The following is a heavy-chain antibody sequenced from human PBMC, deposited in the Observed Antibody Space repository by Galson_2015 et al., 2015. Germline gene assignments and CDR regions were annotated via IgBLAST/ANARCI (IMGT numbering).Heavy chain of an antibody. CDR1: GFTFSSYA. CDR3: AKGFGRIAVAGSRYLDY. Sequence: SLRLSYAASGFTFSSYAMSWVRQAPGKGLEWVSISSAGGGDTNYADSVKGRFTVSRDNSKNTLYLQMNSLRAEDTAVYYCAKGFGRIAVAGSRYLDYWGQGTLVTVSS. D-gene: IGHD6-19*01. V-gene: IGHV3-23*01. CDR2: SSAGGGDT. J-gene: IGHJ4*02.